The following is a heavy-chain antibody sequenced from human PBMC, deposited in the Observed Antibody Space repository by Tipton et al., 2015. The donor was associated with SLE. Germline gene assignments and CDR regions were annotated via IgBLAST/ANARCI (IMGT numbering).Heavy chain of an antibody. J-gene: IGHJ6*02. CDR2: ISGGSDIT. Sequence: SLRLSCAASGFTFSSYSMTCVRQAPGKALEWVSIISGGSDITNYADSVKGRFTISRDNSKNTLYLQMNSLSAEDTAIYYCAGRRLMIFGHGMDVWGQGTTVTVSS. CDR3: AGRRLMIFGHGMDV. D-gene: IGHD3/OR15-3a*01. CDR1: GFTFSSYS. V-gene: IGHV3-23*01.